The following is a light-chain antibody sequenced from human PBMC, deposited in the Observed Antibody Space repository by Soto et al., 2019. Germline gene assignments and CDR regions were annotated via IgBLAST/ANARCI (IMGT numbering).Light chain of an antibody. J-gene: IGKJ1*01. CDR2: GAS. Sequence: EMVMTQSPATLSVSPGERATLSCRASQSVSSNLAWYQQKPGQAPRLLIYGASTRATGIPARFSGSGSGTEFTLTISGLQSEDFAVYYCQQYNNWPTWTFGQGTKVEIK. CDR1: QSVSSN. V-gene: IGKV3-15*01. CDR3: QQYNNWPTWT.